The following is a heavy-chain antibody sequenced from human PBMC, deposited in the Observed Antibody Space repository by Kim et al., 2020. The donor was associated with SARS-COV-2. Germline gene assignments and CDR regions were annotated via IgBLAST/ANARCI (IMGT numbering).Heavy chain of an antibody. CDR3: ARVDTAMAKGWSYYYGMDV. D-gene: IGHD5-18*01. J-gene: IGHJ6*02. CDR1: GGTFSSYA. CDR2: IIPIFGTA. Sequence: SVKVSCKASGGTFSSYAISWVRQAPGQGLEWMGGIIPIFGTANYAQKFQGRVTITADESTSTAYMELSSLRSEDTAVYYCARVDTAMAKGWSYYYGMDVWGQGTTVTVSS. V-gene: IGHV1-69*13.